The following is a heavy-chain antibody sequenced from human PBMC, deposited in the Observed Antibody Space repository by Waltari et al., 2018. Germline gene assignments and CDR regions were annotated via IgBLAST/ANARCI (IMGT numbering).Heavy chain of an antibody. J-gene: IGHJ3*02. Sequence: QVQLVESGGGVVQPGRSLRLSCAASGFTFSSYGMHWVRQAQGKGREGGAVRWYDGSNKHYGDSVKGRFTISRDNANNTLDLEMSDLRAEDTAVYYCAKARLMSGLGAFDIWGQGTTVTVSS. V-gene: IGHV3-33*06. CDR2: RWYDGSNK. CDR3: AKARLMSGLGAFDI. D-gene: IGHD3-3*01. CDR1: GFTFSSYG.